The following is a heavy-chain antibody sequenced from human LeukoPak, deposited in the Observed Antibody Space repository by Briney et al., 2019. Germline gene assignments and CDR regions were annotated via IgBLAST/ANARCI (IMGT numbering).Heavy chain of an antibody. CDR1: GYTFINYG. CDR2: ISAYNGNT. V-gene: IGHV1-18*01. D-gene: IGHD3-3*01. CDR3: ARGIFGVVTYYYYYMDV. J-gene: IGHJ6*03. Sequence: ASVTVSFTASGYTFINYGISWVRQAPGQGLEWMGWISAYNGNTNYAQKLQGRVTMTRDTSTTTAYMELRSLRSDDTAVYYCARGIFGVVTYYYYYMDVWGKGTTGTVSS.